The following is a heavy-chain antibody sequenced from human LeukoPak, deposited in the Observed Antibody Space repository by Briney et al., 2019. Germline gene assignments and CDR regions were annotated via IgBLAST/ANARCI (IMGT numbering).Heavy chain of an antibody. Sequence: ASVKVSCKTSGYTFTSYSITWVRQAPGQGLEWMGWISAYNGDTKYAQNLQGRVTITTDTSTSTAYMELRSLRSDDTAVYHCARDSGSSNYYGMDVWGQGTTVTVSS. V-gene: IGHV1-18*01. CDR3: ARDSGSSNYYGMDV. CDR2: ISAYNGDT. D-gene: IGHD1-26*01. CDR1: GYTFTSYS. J-gene: IGHJ6*02.